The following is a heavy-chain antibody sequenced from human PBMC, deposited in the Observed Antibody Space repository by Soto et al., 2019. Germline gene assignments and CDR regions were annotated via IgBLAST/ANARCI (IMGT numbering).Heavy chain of an antibody. Sequence: QVQLVQSGAEVKKPGASVKVSCKASGYTFTSYGISWVRQAPGQGLEWMGWISAYNGNTNYAQKLQGRVTMTTDTXXXXXXXXXXXXXXXXXXXXXXXXXXXXXXXXYXYGMXV. V-gene: IGHV1-18*01. CDR3: XXXXXXXXXXYXYGMXV. CDR2: ISAYNGNT. CDR1: GYTFTSYG. J-gene: IGHJ6*01.